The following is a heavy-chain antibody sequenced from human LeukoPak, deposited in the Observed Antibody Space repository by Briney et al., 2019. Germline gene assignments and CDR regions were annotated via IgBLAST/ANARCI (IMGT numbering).Heavy chain of an antibody. D-gene: IGHD3-10*01. CDR3: ARDALWFGETTYYYGMDV. J-gene: IGHJ6*04. V-gene: IGHV3-11*06. Sequence: PGGSLRLSCAASGFTFSDYYMSWIRQAPGKGLEWVSYISSSSSYTNYADSVKGRFTISRDNAKNSLYLQMNSLRAEDTAVYYCARDALWFGETTYYYGMDVWSKGTTVTVSS. CDR2: ISSSSSYT. CDR1: GFTFSDYY.